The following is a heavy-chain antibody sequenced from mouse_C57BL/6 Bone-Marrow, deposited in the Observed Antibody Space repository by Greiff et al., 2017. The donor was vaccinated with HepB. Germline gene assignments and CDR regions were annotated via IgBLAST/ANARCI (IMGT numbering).Heavy chain of an antibody. D-gene: IGHD2-1*01. CDR3: ARFYGNQNWGAMDD. Sequence: EVQLQQSGPELVKPGASVKISCKASGYTFTDYYMNWVKQSHGKSLEWIGDINPNNGGTSYNQKFKGKATLTVDKSSSTAYMELRSLTSEDSAVYYCARFYGNQNWGAMDDWGQGTSVTVAS. V-gene: IGHV1-26*01. CDR2: INPNNGGT. J-gene: IGHJ4*01. CDR1: GYTFTDYY.